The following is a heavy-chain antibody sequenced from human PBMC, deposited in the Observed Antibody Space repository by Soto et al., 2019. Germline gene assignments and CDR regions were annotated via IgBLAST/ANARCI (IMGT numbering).Heavy chain of an antibody. CDR1: GFTFSSYA. D-gene: IGHD2-15*01. V-gene: IGHV3-74*01. CDR3: VRTSLVVAAATREDY. CDR2: INGSGSST. Sequence: GGSLRLSCAASGFTFSSYAMSWVRQAPGKGLVWVSGINGSGSSTSYADSVKGRFTISRDNAKNTLYLQMNSLRAEDTAVYYCVRTSLVVAAATREDYWGQGTLVTVSS. J-gene: IGHJ4*02.